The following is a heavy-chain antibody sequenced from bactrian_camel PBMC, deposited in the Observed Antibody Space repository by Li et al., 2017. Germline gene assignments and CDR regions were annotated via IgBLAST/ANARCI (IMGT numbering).Heavy chain of an antibody. D-gene: IGHD6*01. CDR3: AAGWRQLLATYSGHKCHWYGGNYDY. CDR2: IFTGINMT. CDR1: GYDYRSQC. V-gene: IGHV3S54*01. J-gene: IGHJ4*01. Sequence: HVQLVESGGGSVQAGGSLRLSCVATGYDYRSQCMAWFRQVPGKEREGVAAIFTGINMTNYADSVKDRFTVSRDNAKNTLYLQMNSLKPEGAGTYYCAAGWRQLLATYSGHKCHWYGGNYDYWGQGTQVTVS.